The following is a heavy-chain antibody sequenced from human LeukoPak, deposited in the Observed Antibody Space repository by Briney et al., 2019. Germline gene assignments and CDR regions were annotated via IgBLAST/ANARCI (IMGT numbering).Heavy chain of an antibody. Sequence: SETLSLTCTVPGVSISDNYWSWIRQSAGKGLEWLGRLYNGGATNINPSFSRRLTMSVDTSKNQFSLKLSSVTAADTAVYYCARGPTTVTRAFDYWGQGTLVTVSS. J-gene: IGHJ4*02. CDR1: GVSISDNY. CDR2: LYNGGAT. V-gene: IGHV4-4*07. CDR3: ARGPTTVTRAFDY. D-gene: IGHD4-17*01.